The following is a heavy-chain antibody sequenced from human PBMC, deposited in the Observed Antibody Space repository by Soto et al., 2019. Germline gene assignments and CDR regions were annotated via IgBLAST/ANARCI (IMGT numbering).Heavy chain of an antibody. D-gene: IGHD1-1*01. J-gene: IGHJ4*02. CDR3: ARGSYNWNDFPFDH. CDR1: GFSFTTYG. V-gene: IGHV3-30*19. Sequence: QVQLVESGGGVVQPGRSLRLSCAASGFSFTTYGMHWVRQAPGEGLEWVAVIWYDGKKTIYADSVKGRFTISRDNSRDTLSLQMNNLRPDDTAVYYCARGSYNWNDFPFDHWGQGTLVTVSS. CDR2: IWYDGKKT.